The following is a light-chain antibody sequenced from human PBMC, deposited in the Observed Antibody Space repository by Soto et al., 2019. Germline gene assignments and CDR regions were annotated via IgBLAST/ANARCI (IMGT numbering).Light chain of an antibody. J-gene: IGKJ3*01. CDR2: AAS. CDR3: QQANTFPFA. V-gene: IGKV1D-12*01. CDR1: QDINSW. Sequence: DIQMTQSPSSVSASVGDRVTITCRASQDINSWLAWYQQKSGKAPKLLIYAASSLQSGVPSRFSGSGSGKDFTLTISSLQPEDFATYYCQQANTFPFAFGPGTKVDIK.